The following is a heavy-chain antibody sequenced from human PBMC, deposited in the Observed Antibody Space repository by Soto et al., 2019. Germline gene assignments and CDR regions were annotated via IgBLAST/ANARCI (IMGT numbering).Heavy chain of an antibody. D-gene: IGHD1-7*01. CDR2: IDWDDDK. V-gene: IGHV2-70*01. Sequence: SCPTLVNPTQTLTLTCTFSGFSLSTSGMCXSWIRQPPGKALEWLALIDWDDDKYYSTSLKTRLTISKDTSKNQVVLTMTNMDPVDTATYYCARTLTGTRWFDPWGQGTLVTVSS. CDR3: ARTLTGTRWFDP. CDR1: GFSLSTSGMC. J-gene: IGHJ5*02.